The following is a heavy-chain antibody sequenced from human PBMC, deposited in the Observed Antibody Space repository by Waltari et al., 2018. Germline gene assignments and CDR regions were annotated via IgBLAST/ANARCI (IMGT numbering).Heavy chain of an antibody. CDR3: VRGGTGMQRVESLDY. D-gene: IGHD3-9*01. CDR2: ISDTSTYI. J-gene: IGHJ4*02. Sequence: EVQLVESGGGLVKPGGSLRLSCAASGFTFKTYSMNWVRQAPGKGLEWVASISDTSTYIYYAVSLRGGFTTARDNAKNSLYLQLNSLRAEDTAVYYCVRGGTGMQRVESLDYWGQGILVTVSA. V-gene: IGHV3-21*01. CDR1: GFTFKTYS.